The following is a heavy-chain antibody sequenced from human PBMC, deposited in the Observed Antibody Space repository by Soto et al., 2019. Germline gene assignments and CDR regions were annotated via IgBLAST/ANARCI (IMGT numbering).Heavy chain of an antibody. CDR1: GGSISSSSYY. CDR2: IYYSGRT. Sequence: QLQLQESGPGLVKPSETLSLTCTVSGGSISSSSYYWGWIRQPPGKGLEWIGSIYYSGRTYYNPSLKSRVAISVDTSKNQFSLKLSSVTAADTAVYYCARGAVAGSPQHWGQGTLVTVSS. D-gene: IGHD6-19*01. J-gene: IGHJ1*01. CDR3: ARGAVAGSPQH. V-gene: IGHV4-39*01.